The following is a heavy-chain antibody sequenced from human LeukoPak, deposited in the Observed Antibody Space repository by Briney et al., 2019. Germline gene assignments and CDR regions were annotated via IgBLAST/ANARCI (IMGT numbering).Heavy chain of an antibody. D-gene: IGHD1-1*01. CDR2: IKTKTDGGTT. CDR3: VTRVKSTGDY. J-gene: IGHJ4*02. Sequence: GGSLRLSCEASGFTFSNVWMNWVRQAPGKGLEWIGRIKTKTDGGTTEYAAPVKGRFTITRDDSKNTVYLQMNSLKTEDTALYYCVTRVKSTGDYWGQGTLVTVST. CDR1: GFTFSNVW. V-gene: IGHV3-15*01.